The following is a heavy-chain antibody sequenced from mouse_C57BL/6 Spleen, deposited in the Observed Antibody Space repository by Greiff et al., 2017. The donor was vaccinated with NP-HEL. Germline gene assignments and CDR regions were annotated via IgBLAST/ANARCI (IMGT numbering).Heavy chain of an antibody. CDR2: IYPGDGDT. CDR1: GYAFSSSW. J-gene: IGHJ2*01. Sequence: QVQLQQSGPELVKPGASVKISCKASGYAFSSSWMNWVKQRPGKGLEWIGRIYPGDGDTNYNGKFKGKATLTADKSSSTAYMQLSSLTSEDSAVYFCARDGRKGFDYWGQGTTLTVSS. V-gene: IGHV1-82*01. CDR3: ARDGRKGFDY. D-gene: IGHD1-1*01.